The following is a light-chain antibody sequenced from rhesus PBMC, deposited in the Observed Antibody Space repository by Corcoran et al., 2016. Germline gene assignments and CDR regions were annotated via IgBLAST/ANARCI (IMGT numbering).Light chain of an antibody. CDR1: QGISNA. Sequence: DIQMSQSPSSLSASVGDKVTITCRASQGISNALAWYQQKPGKAPKLLIYAASSLESGVPSRFSGSRSGTDFTLTISSLKAEDFATYYGQQGYSTPLTFGGGSKVELK. CDR2: AAS. CDR3: QQGYSTPLT. J-gene: IGKJ4*01. V-gene: IGKV1-33*02.